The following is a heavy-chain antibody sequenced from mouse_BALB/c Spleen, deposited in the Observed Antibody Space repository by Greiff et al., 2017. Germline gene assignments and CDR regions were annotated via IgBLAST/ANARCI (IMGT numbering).Heavy chain of an antibody. J-gene: IGHJ4*01. CDR3: ARKGPPYGNYLYYYAMDY. D-gene: IGHD2-10*02. CDR2: ISYSGST. CDR1: GYSITSDYA. V-gene: IGHV3-2*02. Sequence: VQLKESGPGLVKPSQSLSLTCTVTGYSITSDYAWNWIRQFPGNKLEWMGYISYSGSTSYNPSLKSRISITRDTSKNQFFLQLNSVTTEDTATYYCARKGPPYGNYLYYYAMDYWGQGTSVTDSS.